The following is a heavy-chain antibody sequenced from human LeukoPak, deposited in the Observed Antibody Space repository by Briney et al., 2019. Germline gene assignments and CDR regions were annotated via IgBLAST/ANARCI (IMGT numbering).Heavy chain of an antibody. CDR3: AKNHRQQLVRGRFDY. D-gene: IGHD6-13*01. V-gene: IGHV3-23*01. CDR1: GFTFSSYA. CDR2: ISGSGGST. J-gene: IGHJ4*02. Sequence: TGGSLRLSCAASGFTFSSYAMSWVRQAPGKGLEWVSAISGSGGSTYYADSVKGRFTISGDNSKNTLYLQMNSLRAEDTAVYYCAKNHRQQLVRGRFDYWGQGTLVTVSS.